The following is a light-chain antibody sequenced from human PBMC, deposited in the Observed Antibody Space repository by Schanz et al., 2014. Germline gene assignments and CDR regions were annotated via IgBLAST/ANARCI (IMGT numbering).Light chain of an antibody. CDR2: NTS. CDR3: CSYAGSSTLWV. J-gene: IGLJ3*02. Sequence: QTVVTQEPSLSVSPGGTVTLTCGLSSDSVSTYYYPSWYQQTPGQAPRTLIYNTSTRSSGVPDRFSGSKSGNTASMTISGLQAEDEADYLCCSYAGSSTLWVFGGGTKLTVL. CDR1: SDSVSTYYY. V-gene: IGLV8-61*01.